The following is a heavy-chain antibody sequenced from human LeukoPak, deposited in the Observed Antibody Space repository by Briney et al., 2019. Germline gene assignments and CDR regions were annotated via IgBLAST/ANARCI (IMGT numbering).Heavy chain of an antibody. J-gene: IGHJ4*02. Sequence: GGSLRLSCAASGVTFSNYSMNWVRQAPGKGLEWVSYISRSSTTIYYAPSVKGRFTISRDNAKNSLYLQMTSLRAEDTAVYYCATSGYSSSWYFGWGQGTLVTVSS. CDR3: ATSGYSSSWYFG. CDR1: GVTFSNYS. D-gene: IGHD6-13*01. V-gene: IGHV3-48*01. CDR2: ISRSSTTI.